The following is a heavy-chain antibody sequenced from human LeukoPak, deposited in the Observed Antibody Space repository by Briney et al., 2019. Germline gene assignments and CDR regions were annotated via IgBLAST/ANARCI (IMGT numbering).Heavy chain of an antibody. V-gene: IGHV4-61*02. Sequence: SRTLSLTCTVSGGSISSGSYYWSWIRQPAGTGLEWIGRIYTSGSTNYNPSLKSRVTISVDTSKNQFSLKLSSVTAADTAVYYCARGIVVVPAAIEWFDPWGQGTLVTVSS. CDR1: GGSISSGSYY. D-gene: IGHD2-2*02. J-gene: IGHJ5*02. CDR2: IYTSGST. CDR3: ARGIVVVPAAIEWFDP.